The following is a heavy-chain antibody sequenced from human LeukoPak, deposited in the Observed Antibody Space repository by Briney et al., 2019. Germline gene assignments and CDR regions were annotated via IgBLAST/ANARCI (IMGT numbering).Heavy chain of an antibody. J-gene: IGHJ4*02. Sequence: PSETLSLTCTVSGGSISSSSYYWGWIRQPPGKGLEWIGSIYDSGSTYYNPSLKSRVTISVDTSKNQFSLKLSSVTAADTAVYYCARDRYCSSTSCYPFDYWGQGTLVTVSS. D-gene: IGHD2-2*01. CDR2: IYDSGST. CDR3: ARDRYCSSTSCYPFDY. CDR1: GGSISSSSYY. V-gene: IGHV4-39*01.